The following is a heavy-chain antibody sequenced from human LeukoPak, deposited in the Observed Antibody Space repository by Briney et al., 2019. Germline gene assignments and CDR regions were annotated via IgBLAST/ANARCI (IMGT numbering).Heavy chain of an antibody. CDR1: GFTFSNYE. CDR3: ARVLPARLPDY. V-gene: IGHV3-48*03. D-gene: IGHD6-6*01. CDR2: ISSSGSSI. J-gene: IGHJ4*02. Sequence: PGRSLRLSCAASGFTFSNYEMNWVRQAPGKGLEWVSSISSSGSSIQYGDSVKGRFTISRDNAKNSLYLQMNSMRAEDTAVYYCARVLPARLPDYWGQGTMVTVSS.